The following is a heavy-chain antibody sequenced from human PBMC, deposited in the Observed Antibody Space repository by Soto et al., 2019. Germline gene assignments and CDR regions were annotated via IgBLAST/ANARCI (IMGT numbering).Heavy chain of an antibody. CDR3: ARDRTYCGGDCREDYFDY. V-gene: IGHV1-18*01. Sequence: ASVKVSCKSSGYPFTHYGITWIRQAPGQGLEWMGWVSAYNGNTNYAQKLQGRVTMTRDTSTSTVYMELSSLRSEDTAVYYCARDRTYCGGDCREDYFDYWGQGTLVTVSS. CDR1: GYPFTHYG. CDR2: VSAYNGNT. D-gene: IGHD2-21*02. J-gene: IGHJ4*02.